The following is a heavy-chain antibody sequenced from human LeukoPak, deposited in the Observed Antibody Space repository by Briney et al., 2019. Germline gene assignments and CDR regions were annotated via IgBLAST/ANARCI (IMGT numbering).Heavy chain of an antibody. Sequence: GGSLRLSCAASGFTFSIYTMNWVRQAPGRGLEWVSIINYNGDNKYYADSVQGRFTISRDNSKNTVYLQMNSLRAEDTAIYYCAKDGHCPGALCPTQIAVAGYNDNWGQGTLVTVSS. CDR3: AKDGHCPGALCPTQIAVAGYNDN. V-gene: IGHV3-23*01. D-gene: IGHD6-19*01. J-gene: IGHJ4*02. CDR2: INYNGDNK. CDR1: GFTFSIYT.